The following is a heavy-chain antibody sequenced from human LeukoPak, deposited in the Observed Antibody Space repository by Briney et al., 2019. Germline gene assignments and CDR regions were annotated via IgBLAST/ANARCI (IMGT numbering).Heavy chain of an antibody. CDR2: ISSSSSYI. J-gene: IGHJ4*02. V-gene: IGHV3-21*01. Sequence: GGSLRLSCAASGFTFSSYSMNWVRQAPGKGLEWVSTISSSSSYIYYADSVKGRFTISRDNAKNSLYLQMNSLRAEDTAVYYCARVSSPPLGSGSYYDFDYWGQGTLVTVSS. D-gene: IGHD3-10*01. CDR1: GFTFSSYS. CDR3: ARVSSPPLGSGSYYDFDY.